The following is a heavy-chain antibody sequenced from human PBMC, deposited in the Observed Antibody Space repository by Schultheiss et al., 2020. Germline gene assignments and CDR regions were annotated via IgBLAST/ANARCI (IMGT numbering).Heavy chain of an antibody. CDR1: GSTFTGYY. J-gene: IGHJ4*02. V-gene: IGHV1-2*02. CDR3: ASTNSSSWHRLDY. CDR2: INPNSGGT. Sequence: ASVKVSCKASGSTFTGYYMHWVRQAPGQGLEWMGWINPNSGGTNYAQKFQGRVTMTRDTSISTAYMELSRLRSDDTAVYYCASTNSSSWHRLDYWGQGTLVTFSS. D-gene: IGHD6-13*01.